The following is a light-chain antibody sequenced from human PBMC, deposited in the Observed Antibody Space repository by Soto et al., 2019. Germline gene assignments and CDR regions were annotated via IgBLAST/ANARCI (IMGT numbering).Light chain of an antibody. CDR1: QSVGSG. CDR2: GAS. V-gene: IGKV3-15*01. Sequence: EIVMTQSPATLSVSPGERATLSCRASQSVGSGLSWYQQKPGQAPRLLIYGASTRATGIPARFSGSGSGTEFTLTISSLQSEDFAVYYCQKYNNWPPVTFGQGTKVDIK. J-gene: IGKJ1*01. CDR3: QKYNNWPPVT.